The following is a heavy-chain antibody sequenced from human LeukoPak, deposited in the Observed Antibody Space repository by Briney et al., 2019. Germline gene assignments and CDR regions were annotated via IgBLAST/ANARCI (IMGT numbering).Heavy chain of an antibody. CDR1: GFTFSSYA. Sequence: GGSLRLSCAASGFTFSSYAMSWGRHAPGKGLEWVSAISGSGGSTYYADSVKGRITISRDNSNNALYLQMRSMRDDDAAVYYCAKFTAPFGPSPFDYWGQGTLVTVSS. J-gene: IGHJ4*02. CDR2: ISGSGGST. D-gene: IGHD2-21*02. V-gene: IGHV3-23*01. CDR3: AKFTAPFGPSPFDY.